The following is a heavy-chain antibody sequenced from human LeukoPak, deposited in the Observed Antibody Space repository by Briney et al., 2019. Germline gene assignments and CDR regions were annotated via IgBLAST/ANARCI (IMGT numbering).Heavy chain of an antibody. CDR2: IYTSGTT. V-gene: IGHV4-61*09. CDR1: GGSISSGSYF. CDR3: ARGITIFGVVIQNWFDP. J-gene: IGHJ5*02. D-gene: IGHD3-3*01. Sequence: SQTLSLSCTVSGGSISSGSYFWSWIRQPAGKGLEWIGHIYTSGTTNYNPSLKSRVTISADTSKNQFSLKLSSVTAADTAAYYCARGITIFGVVIQNWFDPWGQGTLVTVSS.